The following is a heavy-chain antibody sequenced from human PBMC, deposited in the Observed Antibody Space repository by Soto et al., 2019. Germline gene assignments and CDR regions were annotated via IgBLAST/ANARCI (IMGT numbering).Heavy chain of an antibody. CDR2: IFSNDEK. J-gene: IGHJ6*02. CDR3: ARSTYYDFWSGYLIRDYYYGMDV. Sequence: QVTLKESGPVLVKPTETLTLTCTVSGFSLSNARMGVSWIRQPPGKALEWLAHIFSNDEKSYSTSLKSRLTISKDTSKSQVVFTMTNMDPVDTATYSCARSTYYDFWSGYLIRDYYYGMDVWGQGTTVTVSS. CDR1: GFSLSNARMG. V-gene: IGHV2-26*01. D-gene: IGHD3-3*01.